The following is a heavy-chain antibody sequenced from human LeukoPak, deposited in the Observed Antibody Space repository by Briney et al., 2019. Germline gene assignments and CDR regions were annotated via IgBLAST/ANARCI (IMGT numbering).Heavy chain of an antibody. D-gene: IGHD3-22*01. J-gene: IGHJ4*02. Sequence: GASVKVSCKASGGTFSSYAISWVRQAPGQGLEWMGRIIPICGTANYAQKFQGRVTITTDESTSTAYMELSSLRSEDTAVYYCAREDSSGYYLRDYWGQGTLVTVSS. CDR1: GGTFSSYA. CDR2: IIPICGTA. V-gene: IGHV1-69*05. CDR3: AREDSSGYYLRDY.